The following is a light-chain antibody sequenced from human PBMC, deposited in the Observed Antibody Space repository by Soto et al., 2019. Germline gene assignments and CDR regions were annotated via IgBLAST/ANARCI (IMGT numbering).Light chain of an antibody. CDR3: QQYGNGVTWT. V-gene: IGKV3-20*01. Sequence: EVVLTQSPGTVSLSPGGRATLSCRASQSVTSNYLAWYQQKPGQAPRLLIYAESSRATGIPDRFIGRGYGTDFTHTISRLEPEDFAVYYCQQYGNGVTWTFGQGTTVEIK. CDR2: AES. J-gene: IGKJ1*01. CDR1: QSVTSNY.